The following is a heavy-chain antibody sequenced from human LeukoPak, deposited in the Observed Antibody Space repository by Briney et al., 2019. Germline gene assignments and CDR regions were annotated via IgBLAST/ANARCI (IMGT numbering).Heavy chain of an antibody. J-gene: IGHJ4*02. CDR2: INPSGGST. D-gene: IGHD3-10*01. V-gene: IGHV1-46*01. Sequence: ASVKVSCKASGGTFSSYAISWVRQAPGQGLEWMGIINPSGGSTSYAQKFQGRVTMTRDTSTSTVYMELSSLRSEDTAVYYCASQTLWFGEFPFDYWGQGTLVTVSS. CDR1: GGTFSSYA. CDR3: ASQTLWFGEFPFDY.